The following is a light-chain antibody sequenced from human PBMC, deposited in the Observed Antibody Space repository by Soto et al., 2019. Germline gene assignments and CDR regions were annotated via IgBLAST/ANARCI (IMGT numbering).Light chain of an antibody. Sequence: DIQMTQSPSTLSASVGDRVTITCRASQSISSWLAWYQQKPGKAPKLLIDKESSIESGVPSRFNASGSGTEFALNISSLNPDDFANYFCQEYNSYSLTFGQGTKVEIK. CDR3: QEYNSYSLT. J-gene: IGKJ1*01. CDR2: KES. CDR1: QSISSW. V-gene: IGKV1-5*03.